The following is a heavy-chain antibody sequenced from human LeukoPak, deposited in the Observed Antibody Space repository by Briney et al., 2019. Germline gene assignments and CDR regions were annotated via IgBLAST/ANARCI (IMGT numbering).Heavy chain of an antibody. J-gene: IGHJ6*03. CDR1: GFSFSSYA. Sequence: PGGSLRLSWAASGFSFSSYAMNWVRQAPGKGLEWVSAISGSGGSTYYADSVKGRFTISRDNSKNTLYLQMNSLRAEDTAVYYCAKANGVVVSGNYYYVDVWGKGTTVTVS. CDR3: AKANGVVVSGNYYYVDV. D-gene: IGHD3-3*01. CDR2: ISGSGGST. V-gene: IGHV3-23*01.